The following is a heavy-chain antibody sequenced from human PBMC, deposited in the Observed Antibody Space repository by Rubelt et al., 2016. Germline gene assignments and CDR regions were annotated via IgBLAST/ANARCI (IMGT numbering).Heavy chain of an antibody. V-gene: IGHV1-69*01. Sequence: QVQLVQSGAEVKKPGASVKVSCKASGYTFTSYDINWVRQATGQGLEWMGGIIPIFGTANYAQKFQGRVTITADESTSTAYMGLSSLRSEDTAVYYCVRVQYSSGWYFDYWGQGTLVTVSS. D-gene: IGHD6-19*01. CDR1: GYTFTSYD. CDR2: IIPIFGTA. CDR3: VRVQYSSGWYFDY. J-gene: IGHJ4*02.